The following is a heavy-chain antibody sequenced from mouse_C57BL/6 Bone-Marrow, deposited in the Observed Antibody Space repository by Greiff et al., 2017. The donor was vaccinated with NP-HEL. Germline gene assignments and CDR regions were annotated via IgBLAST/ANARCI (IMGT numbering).Heavy chain of an antibody. CDR1: GYTFTSYG. CDR3: ARCGWFRRPVDFDV. Sequence: VQLQQSGAELARPGASVKLSCKASGYTFTSYGISWVKQRTGQGLEWIGEIYPRSGNTYYNEKFKGKATLTADKSSSTAYMELRSLTSEDSAVYFYARCGWFRRPVDFDVWGTGTTVTVSS. V-gene: IGHV1-81*01. D-gene: IGHD2-2*01. J-gene: IGHJ1*03. CDR2: IYPRSGNT.